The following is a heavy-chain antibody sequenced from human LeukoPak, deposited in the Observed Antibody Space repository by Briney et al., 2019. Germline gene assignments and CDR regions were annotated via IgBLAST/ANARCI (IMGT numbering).Heavy chain of an antibody. Sequence: PSETLSLTCTVSGGSISSGSYYWSWIRQPAGKGLEWIGRIYTSGSTNYNPSLKSRVTISVDTSKNQFSLKLSSVTAADTAVYYCARESTETGQWQVLFDIWGLGTMVTVSS. J-gene: IGHJ3*02. CDR1: GGSISSGSYY. CDR2: IYTSGST. D-gene: IGHD6-19*01. V-gene: IGHV4-61*02. CDR3: ARESTETGQWQVLFDI.